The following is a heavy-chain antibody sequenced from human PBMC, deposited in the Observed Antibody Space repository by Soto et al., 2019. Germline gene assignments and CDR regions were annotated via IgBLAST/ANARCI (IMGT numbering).Heavy chain of an antibody. D-gene: IGHD6-6*01. V-gene: IGHV1-69*12. J-gene: IGHJ5*02. CDR1: GGTFSSYA. CDR3: ARAAPDSSSHRYNWFDP. CDR2: IIPIFGTA. Sequence: QVQLVQSGAEVKKPGSSVKVSCKASGGTFSSYAISWVRQAPGQGLEWMGGIIPIFGTANYAQKFQGRVTITADESTSTAYMALSSLRSEDTAVYYCARAAPDSSSHRYNWFDPWGQGTLVTVSS.